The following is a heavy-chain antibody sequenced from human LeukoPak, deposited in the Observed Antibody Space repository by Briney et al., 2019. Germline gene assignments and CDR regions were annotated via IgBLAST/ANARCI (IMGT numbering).Heavy chain of an antibody. D-gene: IGHD3-10*01. CDR2: FDPEDGET. CDR3: ATDPTYYGSFDY. V-gene: IGHV1-24*01. CDR1: GYTFTSYG. Sequence: ASVKVSCKASGYTFTSYGISWVRQAPGQGLEWMGGFDPEDGETIYAQKFQGRVTMTEDTSTDTAYMELSSLRSEDTAVYYCATDPTYYGSFDYWGQGTLVTVSS. J-gene: IGHJ4*02.